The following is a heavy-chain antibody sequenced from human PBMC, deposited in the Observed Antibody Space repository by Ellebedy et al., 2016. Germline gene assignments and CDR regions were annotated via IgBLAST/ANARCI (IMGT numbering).Heavy chain of an antibody. Sequence: GESLKISXAASGFMFRSFFMSWVRQAPGKGLEWFATISGAGGDSYFADSVRGRFTISRDNSANTLYLQMSSLRPEDTALYYCRQGHYSHYWGQGTLVTVSS. CDR2: ISGAGGDS. J-gene: IGHJ4*02. CDR1: GFMFRSFF. CDR3: RQGHYSHY. V-gene: IGHV3-23*01. D-gene: IGHD2-21*01.